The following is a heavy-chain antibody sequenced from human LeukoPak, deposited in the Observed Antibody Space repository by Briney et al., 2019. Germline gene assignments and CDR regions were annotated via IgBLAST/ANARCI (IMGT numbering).Heavy chain of an antibody. CDR1: GFTVSSDY. V-gene: IGHV3-53*01. J-gene: IGHJ1*01. D-gene: IGHD3-9*01. CDR2: IYSGGST. CDR3: AREDYDILAGGEYFQH. Sequence: GGSQTLSCAPSGFTVSSDYMSWVRHAPGKGLEWVSVIYSGGSTYFADSGKGRFTISRGNFKNTLYLQMNSLRAEDTAVYYCAREDYDILAGGEYFQHWGQGTLVTVSS.